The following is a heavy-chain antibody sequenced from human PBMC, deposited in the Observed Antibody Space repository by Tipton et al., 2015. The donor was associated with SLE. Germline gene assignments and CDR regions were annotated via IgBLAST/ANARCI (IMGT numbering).Heavy chain of an antibody. CDR3: ATVYGEGEFDY. J-gene: IGHJ4*02. D-gene: IGHD3-10*01. V-gene: IGHV4-34*01. CDR1: GGSFSGYY. Sequence: LRLSCAVYGGSFSGYYWSWIRQFPGKGLEWIGEINHSGSTNYNPSLKSRVTISVDRFKNQFSLKLSSVTAADTAVYYCATVYGEGEFDYWGQGTLVTVSS. CDR2: INHSGST.